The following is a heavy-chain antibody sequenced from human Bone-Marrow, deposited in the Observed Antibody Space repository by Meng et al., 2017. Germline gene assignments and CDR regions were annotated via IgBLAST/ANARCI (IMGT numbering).Heavy chain of an antibody. CDR1: GYTFTGYY. Sequence: VHLVHSGAEVKKPGASVKVSCKASGYTFTGYYMHWLRQAPGQGLEWMGRINPNSGGTNYAQKFQGRVTMTRDTSISTAYMELSRLRSDDTAVYYCAREPGPRVGWFDPWGQGTLVTVSS. CDR2: INPNSGGT. D-gene: IGHD1-26*01. J-gene: IGHJ5*02. CDR3: AREPGPRVGWFDP. V-gene: IGHV1-2*06.